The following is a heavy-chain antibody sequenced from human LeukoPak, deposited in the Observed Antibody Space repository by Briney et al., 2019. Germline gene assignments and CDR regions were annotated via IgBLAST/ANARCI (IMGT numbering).Heavy chain of an antibody. CDR3: ARGQGRDGYNGILEY. CDR2: INPRGST. D-gene: IGHD5-24*01. V-gene: IGHV4-34*01. CDR1: GGSFSGYY. J-gene: IGHJ4*02. Sequence: SETLSLTCAVYGGSFSGYYWTWIRQPPGKGLEWIGEINPRGSTNYNPSLKSRVTISVDTSKNQFSLKLSSVTAADTAVFYCARGQGRDGYNGILEYWGQGALVTVSS.